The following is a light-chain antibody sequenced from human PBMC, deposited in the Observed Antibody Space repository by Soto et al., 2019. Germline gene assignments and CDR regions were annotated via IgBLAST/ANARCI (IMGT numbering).Light chain of an antibody. CDR2: WAS. V-gene: IGKV4-1*01. CDR1: QSGFTRFRNKNY. J-gene: IGKJ1*01. CDR3: QQYNNWPPWP. Sequence: DTALTQSPESLTLSLGERATIHCNSIQSGFTRFRNKNYLAWFQQKPGPPPRLLISWASTRATGIPARFSGSGSGTEFTLTISSLQSEDFAVYSRQQYNNWPPWPVGQGTKV.